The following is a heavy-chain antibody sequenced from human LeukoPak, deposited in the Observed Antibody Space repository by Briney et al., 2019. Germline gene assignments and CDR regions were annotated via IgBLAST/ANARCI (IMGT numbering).Heavy chain of an antibody. CDR2: SYHSGTT. Sequence: SETLSLTCAVSAYSISSDYYWGWIRQPPGKGLEWIGRSYHSGTTYYNPSLKSRVTISVDTSKNQFSLQLSSVTAADPAVYYCARHSIQLWLPNYFDYWGKGTLVTVSS. CDR3: ARHSIQLWLPNYFDY. CDR1: AYSISSDYY. J-gene: IGHJ4*02. D-gene: IGHD5-18*01. V-gene: IGHV4-38-2*01.